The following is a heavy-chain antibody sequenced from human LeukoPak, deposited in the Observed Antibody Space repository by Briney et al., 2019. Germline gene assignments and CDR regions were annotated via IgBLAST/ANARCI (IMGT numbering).Heavy chain of an antibody. J-gene: IGHJ3*02. CDR2: IRSKANSYAT. CDR3: TRHNLYSDAFDT. Sequence: GGSLRLSCAASGFTFSGSAMHWVRQASGEGLEWVGRIRSKANSYATAYAASVKGRFTISRDDSKNTAYLQMNSLKTEDTAVCYCTRHNLYSDAFDTWGQGTMVTVSS. CDR1: GFTFSGSA. D-gene: IGHD2-21*01. V-gene: IGHV3-73*01.